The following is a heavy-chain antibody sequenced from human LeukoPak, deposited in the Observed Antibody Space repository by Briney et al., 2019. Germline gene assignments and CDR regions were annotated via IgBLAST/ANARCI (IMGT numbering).Heavy chain of an antibody. Sequence: GGSLRLSCAASGFTFSSYAMSWVRQAPGKGLEWVSAISGSGGSTYYADSVKGRFTISRDNSKNTLYLQMNSLRAEDTAVYYCAKKSDYDILTGYSFGFGYFDYWGQGTLVTVSS. D-gene: IGHD3-9*01. CDR3: AKKSDYDILTGYSFGFGYFDY. CDR1: GFTFSSYA. CDR2: ISGSGGST. V-gene: IGHV3-23*01. J-gene: IGHJ4*02.